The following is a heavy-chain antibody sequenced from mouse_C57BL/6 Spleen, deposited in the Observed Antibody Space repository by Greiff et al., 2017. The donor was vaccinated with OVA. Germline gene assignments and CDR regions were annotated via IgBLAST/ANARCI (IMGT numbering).Heavy chain of an antibody. CDR2: INYDGSST. CDR1: GFTFSDYY. CDR3: ARVEDGYSFDY. V-gene: IGHV5-16*01. J-gene: IGHJ2*01. Sequence: EVQLVESEGGLVQPGSSMKLSCTASGFTFSDYYMAWVRQVPEKGLEWVANINYDGSSTYYLDSLKSRFIISRDNAKNILYLQMSSLKSEDTATYYCARVEDGYSFDYWGQGTTLTVSS. D-gene: IGHD2-3*01.